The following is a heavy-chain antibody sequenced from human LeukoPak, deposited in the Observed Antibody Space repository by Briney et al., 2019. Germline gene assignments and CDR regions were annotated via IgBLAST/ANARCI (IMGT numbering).Heavy chain of an antibody. D-gene: IGHD6-6*01. CDR3: ARARVSVSPSSDY. CDR2: INPNSGDT. CDR1: GYTFTGHY. Sequence: GASVKGSWKASGYTFTGHYIHWVRQAPGQGLEWMGRINPNSGDTNYAQKFQGRVTVTRDTSISTAYMELTRLTYDDTAVYYCARARVSVSPSSDYWGQGTLVTVSS. J-gene: IGHJ4*02. V-gene: IGHV1-2*06.